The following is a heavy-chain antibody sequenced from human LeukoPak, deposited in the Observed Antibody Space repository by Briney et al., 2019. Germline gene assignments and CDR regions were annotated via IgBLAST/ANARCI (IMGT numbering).Heavy chain of an antibody. CDR2: IWYDGSNR. D-gene: IGHD4-17*01. J-gene: IGHJ4*02. CDR1: GFTFSNYA. V-gene: IGHV3-33*01. CDR3: ARDLSMTTLTLDY. Sequence: GGSLRLSCAASGFTFSNYAMHWVRQAPGKGLEGVAVIWYDGSNRYYADSVKGRFTISRDSSKNTLYLQMNSLRAEDTAIYYCARDLSMTTLTLDYWGQGTLVTVSS.